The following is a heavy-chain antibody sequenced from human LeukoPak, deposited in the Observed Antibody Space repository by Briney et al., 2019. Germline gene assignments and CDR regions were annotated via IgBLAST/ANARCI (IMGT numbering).Heavy chain of an antibody. V-gene: IGHV3-74*01. CDR1: GFTFSSYW. Sequence: GGSLRLSCAASGFTFSSYWMHWVRQDPRKGLVWGSRINGDGRNINYADSVRGRFTISRDNAKNTLYLQMNTLRVEDTAVYYCTRDLMDYDVSTGLHHYYMDVWGQGTTVTVSS. J-gene: IGHJ6*02. D-gene: IGHD3-9*01. CDR2: INGDGRNI. CDR3: TRDLMDYDVSTGLHHYYMDV.